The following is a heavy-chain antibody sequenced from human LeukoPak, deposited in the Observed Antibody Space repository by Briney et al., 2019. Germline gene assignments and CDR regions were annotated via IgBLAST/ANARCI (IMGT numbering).Heavy chain of an antibody. J-gene: IGHJ6*03. CDR3: ARVTQLLSKWYYYYYYMDV. V-gene: IGHV3-7*01. D-gene: IGHD2-2*01. CDR1: GFTFSSYW. Sequence: PGGSLRLSCAASGFTFSSYWMSWVRQAPGKGLEWVANIKQDGSEKYCVDSVKGRFTISRDNAKNSLYLQMNSLRAEDTAVYYCARVTQLLSKWYYYYYYMDVWGKGTTVTVSS. CDR2: IKQDGSEK.